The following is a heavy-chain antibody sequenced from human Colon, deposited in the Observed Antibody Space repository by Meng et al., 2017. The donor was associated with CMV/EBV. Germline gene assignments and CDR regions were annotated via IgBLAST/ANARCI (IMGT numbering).Heavy chain of an antibody. Sequence: SRFSFSTYAMPWVLQAPGKGLGWVSAISGRGDDTYYADSVKGRLTISRDNSKNSLHLQMNSLRAEDTAVYYCAKRTSYYDNSGYRIDYWGPGTLVTVSS. J-gene: IGHJ4*02. V-gene: IGHV3-23*01. D-gene: IGHD3-22*01. CDR1: RFSFSTYA. CDR3: AKRTSYYDNSGYRIDY. CDR2: ISGRGDDT.